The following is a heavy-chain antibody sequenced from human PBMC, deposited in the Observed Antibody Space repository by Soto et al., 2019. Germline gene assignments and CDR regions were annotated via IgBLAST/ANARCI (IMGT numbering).Heavy chain of an antibody. CDR3: ARYCSSTSCYAGSYYFDY. D-gene: IGHD2-2*01. Sequence: SEILSLTCTVSGCSISSYYWSWIRQPPGKGLEWIGYIYYSGSTNYNPSLKSRVTISVDTSKNQFSLKLSSVTAADTAVYYCARYCSSTSCYAGSYYFDYWGQGTLVTVSS. J-gene: IGHJ4*02. V-gene: IGHV4-59*08. CDR1: GCSISSYY. CDR2: IYYSGST.